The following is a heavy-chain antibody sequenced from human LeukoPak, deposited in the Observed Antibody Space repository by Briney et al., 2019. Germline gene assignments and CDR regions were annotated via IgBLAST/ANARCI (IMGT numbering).Heavy chain of an antibody. CDR2: IRDSGSST. V-gene: IGHV3-23*01. J-gene: IGHJ4*02. Sequence: GGALRLSCAASGFTFSSYAMSWVRQAPGKGLEWVSAIRDSGSSTHYADSVKGRFTTSRDNAKNTLYLQMNSLRAEDTAVYYCARGSLWQQLAHFDYWGQGTLVTVSS. CDR3: ARGSLWQQLAHFDY. D-gene: IGHD6-13*01. CDR1: GFTFSSYA.